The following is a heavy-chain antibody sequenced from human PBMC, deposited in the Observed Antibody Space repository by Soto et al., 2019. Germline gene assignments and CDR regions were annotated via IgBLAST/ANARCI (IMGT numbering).Heavy chain of an antibody. CDR1: GYTFTSYA. D-gene: IGHD3-10*01. Sequence: ASVKVSCKASGYTFTSYAMHWVRQAPGQRLEWMGWINAGNGNTNYAQKLQGRVTMTTDTSTSTAYMELRSLRSDDTAVYYCARDNGFGESDVWGQGTTVTVS. CDR3: ARDNGFGESDV. V-gene: IGHV1-3*01. J-gene: IGHJ6*02. CDR2: INAGNGNT.